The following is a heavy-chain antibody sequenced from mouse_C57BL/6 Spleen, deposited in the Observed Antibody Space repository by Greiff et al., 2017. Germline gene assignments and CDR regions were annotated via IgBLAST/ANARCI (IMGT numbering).Heavy chain of an antibody. J-gene: IGHJ3*01. D-gene: IGHD3-2*02. V-gene: IGHV1-64*01. CDR3: ARGGSSGSSWFAY. Sequence: QVHVKQPGAELVKPGASVKLSCKASGYTFTSYWMHWVKQRPGQGLEWIGMIHPNSGSTNYNEKFKSKATLTVDKSSSTAYMQLSSLTSEDSAVYYCARGGSSGSSWFAYWGQGTLVTVSA. CDR1: GYTFTSYW. CDR2: IHPNSGST.